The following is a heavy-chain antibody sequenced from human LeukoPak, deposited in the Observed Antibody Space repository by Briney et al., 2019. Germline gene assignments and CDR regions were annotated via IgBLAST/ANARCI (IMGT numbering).Heavy chain of an antibody. CDR1: GFTFSSYS. CDR2: ISSSSSNI. J-gene: IGHJ6*03. CDR3: ARDLAMWLQLWKSYYYMDV. V-gene: IGHV3-21*01. D-gene: IGHD5-18*01. Sequence: PGGSLRLSCAASGFTFSSYSMNWVRQAPGKGLEWVSSISSSSSNIYYADSVKGRFTISRDNAKNSLYLQMNSLRAEDTAVYYCARDLAMWLQLWKSYYYMDVWGKGTTVTVSS.